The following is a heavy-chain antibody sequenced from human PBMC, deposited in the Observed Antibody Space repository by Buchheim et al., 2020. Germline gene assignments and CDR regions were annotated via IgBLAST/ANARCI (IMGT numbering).Heavy chain of an antibody. D-gene: IGHD6-6*01. CDR1: GFTFSSYG. Sequence: QVQLVESGGGVVQPGRSLRLSCAASGFTFSSYGMHWVRQAPGKGLEWVAVIWYDGSNKYYADSVKGRFTISRDNSKNTLYLQMNSLRAEDTAVYYCARGGPQYSNKWYFDLWGRGTL. V-gene: IGHV3-33*01. J-gene: IGHJ2*01. CDR3: ARGGPQYSNKWYFDL. CDR2: IWYDGSNK.